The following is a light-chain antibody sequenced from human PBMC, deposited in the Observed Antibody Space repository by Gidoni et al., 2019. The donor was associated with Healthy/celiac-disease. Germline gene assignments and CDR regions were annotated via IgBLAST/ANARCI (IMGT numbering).Light chain of an antibody. CDR2: DAS. CDR1: QDISNY. J-gene: IGKJ3*01. CDR3: QQYDNLPFT. Sequence: DIQMTQSPSSLSASVGDRVTITCQASQDISNYLNWYQQKPGKGPKLLIYDASNLETGVPSRFSGSGSGTDFTFTISSLQPEDIATYYCQQYDNLPFTFXHXTKVDIK. V-gene: IGKV1-33*01.